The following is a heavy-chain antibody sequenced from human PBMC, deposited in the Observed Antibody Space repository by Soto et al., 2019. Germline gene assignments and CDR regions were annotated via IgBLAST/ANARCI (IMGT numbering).Heavy chain of an antibody. Sequence: GSLRLSCAASGFTVSSNYMSWVRQAPGKGLEWVSVIYSGGSTYYADSVKGRFTISRDNSENTLYLQMNSLRAEDTAVYYCARLFYDYIWGSWPNMMSDDAFDIWGQGTMVTVSS. V-gene: IGHV3-66*04. CDR3: ARLFYDYIWGSWPNMMSDDAFDI. D-gene: IGHD3-16*01. J-gene: IGHJ3*02. CDR2: IYSGGST. CDR1: GFTVSSNY.